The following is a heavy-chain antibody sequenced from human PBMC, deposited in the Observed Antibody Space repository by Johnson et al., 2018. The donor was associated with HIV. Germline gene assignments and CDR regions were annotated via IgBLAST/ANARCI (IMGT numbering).Heavy chain of an antibody. CDR1: GFTFSDYY. CDR2: IYSGGST. Sequence: MLLVESGGGVVQPGGSLRLSCAASGFTFSDYYMSWIRQAPGKGLEWVSVIYSGGSTYYADSVKGRFTISRDNSKNTLYLQMNSLRAEDTAVYYCAKDGGRLRTDAFDIWGQGTMVTVSS. J-gene: IGHJ3*02. D-gene: IGHD2-15*01. CDR3: AKDGGRLRTDAFDI. V-gene: IGHV3-66*01.